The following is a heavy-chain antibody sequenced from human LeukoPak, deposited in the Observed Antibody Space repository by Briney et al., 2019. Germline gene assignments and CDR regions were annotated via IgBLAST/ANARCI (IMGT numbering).Heavy chain of an antibody. CDR3: ARDPTVTTWVWFDP. J-gene: IGHJ5*02. Sequence: SVKLSRNASGGTFSSYAISWARHDPGQGLEWMGRIIPIFGTANYAQKFLGRVTITADKSTSTAYMELSSLRSEDTAVYYCARDPTVTTWVWFDPWGPGTLVTVSS. CDR1: GGTFSSYA. CDR2: IIPIFGTA. V-gene: IGHV1-69*06. D-gene: IGHD4-17*01.